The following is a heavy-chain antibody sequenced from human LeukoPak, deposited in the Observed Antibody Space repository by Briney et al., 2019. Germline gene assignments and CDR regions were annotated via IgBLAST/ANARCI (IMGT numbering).Heavy chain of an antibody. CDR3: ARVLEGSSGQHWYFDL. D-gene: IGHD6-19*01. CDR2: INHSGST. CDR1: GGSFSGYY. Sequence: SETLSLTCAVYGGSFSGYYWSWIRQPPGKGLEWIGEINHSGSTNYNPSLKSRVTISVDTSKNQFSLKLSSVTAAVTAVYYCARVLEGSSGQHWYFDLWGRGTLVTVSS. J-gene: IGHJ2*01. V-gene: IGHV4-34*01.